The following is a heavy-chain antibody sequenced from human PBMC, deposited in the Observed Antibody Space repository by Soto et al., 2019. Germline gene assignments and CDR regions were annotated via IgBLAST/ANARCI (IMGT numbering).Heavy chain of an antibody. Sequence: QVQLVESGGGVVQPGRSLRLSCAASGFTFSSYGMHWVRQAPGKGLEWVAVIWYDGSNKYYADSVKGRFTISRDNSKNTLYLQMNSLRAEDTAVYYCARVRSVRIVARHYGMDVWGQGTTVTVSS. V-gene: IGHV3-33*01. J-gene: IGHJ6*02. D-gene: IGHD6-6*01. CDR1: GFTFSSYG. CDR3: ARVRSVRIVARHYGMDV. CDR2: IWYDGSNK.